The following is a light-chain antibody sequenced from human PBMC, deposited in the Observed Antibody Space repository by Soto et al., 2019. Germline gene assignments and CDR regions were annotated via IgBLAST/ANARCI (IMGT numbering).Light chain of an antibody. CDR2: AAS. CDR3: QPASSFPLT. Sequence: DIQMTQSPSSVSASLGDRVTITCRASQGISRWLAGYQQKPGKAPKLLIYAASSLQSGVPSRFSGSGSGTDFTLTISSLQPEDVATYYCQPASSFPLTFGGGTKMEIK. V-gene: IGKV1D-12*01. CDR1: QGISRW. J-gene: IGKJ4*01.